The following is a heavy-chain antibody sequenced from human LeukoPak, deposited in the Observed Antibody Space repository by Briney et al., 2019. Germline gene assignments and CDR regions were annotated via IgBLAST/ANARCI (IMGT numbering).Heavy chain of an antibody. Sequence: ASVKVSCKASGGTFSSYAISWVRQAPGQGLEWMGGIIPIFGTANYAQKFQGRVTITADKSTSTAYMELSSLRSEDTAVYYCARGPQIGYCSSTSCYRFGYYYYYYYMDVWGKGTTVTVSS. V-gene: IGHV1-69*06. CDR2: IIPIFGTA. D-gene: IGHD2-2*02. J-gene: IGHJ6*03. CDR1: GGTFSSYA. CDR3: ARGPQIGYCSSTSCYRFGYYYYYYYMDV.